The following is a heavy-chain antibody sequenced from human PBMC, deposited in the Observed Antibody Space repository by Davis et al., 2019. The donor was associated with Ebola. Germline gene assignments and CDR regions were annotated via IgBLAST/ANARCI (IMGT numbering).Heavy chain of an antibody. D-gene: IGHD3-16*01. CDR2: ISPRDSDI. CDR3: ARHYALGLYNWFDP. Sequence: GESLKISCKGSGYSFTSYWIGWVRQMPGKGLEWMGIISPRDSDIRYSPSFQGQVTISADKSISTAYLQWSSLKASDTAMYYCARHYALGLYNWFDPWGQGTLVTVSS. J-gene: IGHJ5*02. V-gene: IGHV5-51*01. CDR1: GYSFTSYW.